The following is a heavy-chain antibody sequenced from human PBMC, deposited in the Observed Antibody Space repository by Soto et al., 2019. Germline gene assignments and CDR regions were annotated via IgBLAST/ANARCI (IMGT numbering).Heavy chain of an antibody. CDR1: GGSVRAPDW. CDR2: VHISGHS. CDR3: ARVRQGCSANNCCFDP. D-gene: IGHD1-1*01. J-gene: IGHJ5*01. V-gene: IGHV4-4*02. Sequence: SETLSLTCTLSGGSVRAPDWWNWVRQSPDKGLEWIAEVHISGHSNYNPSLRSRVSVSIDSSKNQFYLNLNSVTAADTAIYYCARVRQGCSANNCCFDPWGQGTQVTVSS.